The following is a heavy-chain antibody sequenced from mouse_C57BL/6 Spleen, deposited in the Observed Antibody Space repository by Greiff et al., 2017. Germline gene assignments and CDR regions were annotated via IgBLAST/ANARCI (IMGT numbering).Heavy chain of an antibody. CDR1: GYTFTSYW. Sequence: VQLQQPGAELVMPGASVKLSCKASGYTFTSYWMHWVKQRPGQGLEWIGEIDPSDSYTNYNQKFKGKSTLTVDKSSSTAYMQLSSLSSEDSAVYYCARGGASSSMDYWGPGTSVTVSS. D-gene: IGHD1-1*02. V-gene: IGHV1-69*01. J-gene: IGHJ4*01. CDR2: IDPSDSYT. CDR3: ARGGASSSMDY.